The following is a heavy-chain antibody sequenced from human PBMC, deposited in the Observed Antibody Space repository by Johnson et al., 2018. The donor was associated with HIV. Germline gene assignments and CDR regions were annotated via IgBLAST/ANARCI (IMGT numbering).Heavy chain of an antibody. CDR2: IYNGDTT. V-gene: IGHV3-66*01. Sequence: VQLVESGGGLVKPGGSLRLSCAASGFTFSDYYVSWVRQAPGKELEWVSVIYNGDTTYYADSVKGRFIISRDNSKNTLCLQMNSLRAEDTAVYYCARNCGGDWSGQDAFDILGQGTMVTVSS. D-gene: IGHD2-21*02. CDR3: ARNCGGDWSGQDAFDI. J-gene: IGHJ3*02. CDR1: GFTFSDYY.